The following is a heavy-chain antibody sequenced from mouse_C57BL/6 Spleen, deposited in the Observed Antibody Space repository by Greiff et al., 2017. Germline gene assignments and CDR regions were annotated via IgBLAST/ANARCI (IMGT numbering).Heavy chain of an antibody. CDR1: GFTFSSYG. CDR3: ARKDGNYGGFAY. Sequence: EVQLVESGGDLVKPGGSLKLCCAASGFTFSSYGMSWVRQTPDKRLEWVATISSGGSYTYYPDSVKGRFTISRDNAKNTLYLQMSSLKSEDTAMYYCARKDGNYGGFAYWGQGTLVTVSA. CDR2: ISSGGSYT. D-gene: IGHD2-1*01. V-gene: IGHV5-6*01. J-gene: IGHJ3*01.